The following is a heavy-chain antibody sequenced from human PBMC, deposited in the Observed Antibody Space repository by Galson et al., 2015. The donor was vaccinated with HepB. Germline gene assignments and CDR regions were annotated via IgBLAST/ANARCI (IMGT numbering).Heavy chain of an antibody. CDR1: GGTFSSYA. CDR2: IIPIFGTA. V-gene: IGHV1-69*13. CDR3: ARVTTVTTYWFDP. Sequence: SVKVSCKASGGTFSSYAISWVRQAPGQGLEWMGGIIPIFGTANYAQKFQGRVTITADESTSTAYMELSSLRSEDTAVYYCARVTTVTTYWFDPWGRGTLLTVSS. D-gene: IGHD4-11*01. J-gene: IGHJ5*02.